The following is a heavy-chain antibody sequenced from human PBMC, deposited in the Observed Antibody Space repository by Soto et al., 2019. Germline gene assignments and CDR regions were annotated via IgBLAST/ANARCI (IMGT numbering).Heavy chain of an antibody. CDR3: ARRSDWGAWYFDS. CDR2: IYSNDEK. Sequence: QDTLKESGPVLVKPTETLTLTCTVSGFSLSNVKMGVSWIRQPPGKALEWLAHIYSNDEKAYSTSLKSRLSISKDTAKRQVVLTMTNVGPVDTATYYCARRSDWGAWYFDSWGQGTLVTVSS. CDR1: GFSLSNVKMG. V-gene: IGHV2-26*01. J-gene: IGHJ4*02. D-gene: IGHD6-19*01.